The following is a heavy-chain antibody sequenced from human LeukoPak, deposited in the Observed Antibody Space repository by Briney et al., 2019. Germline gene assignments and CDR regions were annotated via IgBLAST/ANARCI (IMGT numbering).Heavy chain of an antibody. V-gene: IGHV3-33*01. CDR3: ARTLREYYYYYGMDV. Sequence: PGGSLRLSCAASGFTFSSDGMHWVRQAPGKGLEWVAVIWYDGSNKYYADSVKGRFTISRDNSKNTLYLQMNSLRAEDTAVYYCARTLREYYYYYGMDVWGQGTTVTVSS. D-gene: IGHD4-17*01. J-gene: IGHJ6*02. CDR2: IWYDGSNK. CDR1: GFTFSSDG.